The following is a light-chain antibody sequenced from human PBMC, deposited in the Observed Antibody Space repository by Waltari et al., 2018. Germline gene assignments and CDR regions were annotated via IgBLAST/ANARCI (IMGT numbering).Light chain of an antibody. CDR1: QSVLFNSNNHNY. CDR3: QQYYSAPYT. V-gene: IGKV4-1*01. J-gene: IGKJ2*01. Sequence: DIVMTQSPDSLAVSLGERATINCKSSQSVLFNSNNHNYLACDQQKSGQPPNLLSYCASTRGSGVPDRFSGSGSGTDVTLTISSLQAEDVAVYYCQQYYSAPYTFGQGTKLEIK. CDR2: CAS.